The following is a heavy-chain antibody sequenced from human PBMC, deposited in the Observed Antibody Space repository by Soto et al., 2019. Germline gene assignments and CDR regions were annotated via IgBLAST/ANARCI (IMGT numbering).Heavy chain of an antibody. Sequence: QVLLVESGGGVVQPGRSLRLSCAASAFTFSNYAMHWVRQAPGKGLEWVAVISYAESTKYCADSVKGRFTISRDNSQNTLYLQMNSLRTEDTAVYYCARDDYAMDVWGQGTTVTVSS. CDR1: AFTFSNYA. V-gene: IGHV3-30-3*01. J-gene: IGHJ6*02. CDR3: ARDDYAMDV. CDR2: ISYAESTK.